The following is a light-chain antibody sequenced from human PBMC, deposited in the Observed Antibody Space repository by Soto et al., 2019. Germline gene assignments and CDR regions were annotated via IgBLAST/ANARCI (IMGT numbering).Light chain of an antibody. CDR1: QSVSRSY. V-gene: IGKV3-20*01. Sequence: ELVLTQSPGTLSLSPGERANLSCRASQSVSRSYLAWYQQKPGQAPRLLIYGASSRATGIPDRFSGSGSGTDFNLTISRLETEDFAVYDCQQYGSSPWTFGQGTKVDI. CDR2: GAS. J-gene: IGKJ1*01. CDR3: QQYGSSPWT.